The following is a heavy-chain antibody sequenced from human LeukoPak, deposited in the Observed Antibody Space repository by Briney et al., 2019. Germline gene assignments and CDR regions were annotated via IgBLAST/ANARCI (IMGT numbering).Heavy chain of an antibody. Sequence: ASVKVSCKASGYTFTSHYMHWVRQAPEQGLEWMGIISPSGGSTGYAQKFQGRITMTRDMSTRTDYMELSSLRYEDTAVYYCARVKSYYYDTSDKDAFDIWGQGTMVTVSS. J-gene: IGHJ3*02. CDR3: ARVKSYYYDTSDKDAFDI. CDR1: GYTFTSHY. CDR2: ISPSGGST. D-gene: IGHD3-22*01. V-gene: IGHV1-46*01.